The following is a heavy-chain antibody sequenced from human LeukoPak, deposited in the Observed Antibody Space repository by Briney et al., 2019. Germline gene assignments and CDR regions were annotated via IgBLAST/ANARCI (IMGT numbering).Heavy chain of an antibody. Sequence: GGSLRLSCAASGFTFSSYWMSWVRQAPGKGLEWVANIKQDGSEKYYVDSVRGRFTISRDKAKNSLYLQMNSLRAEDTAVYYCARAPNSYCSSTSCYRYYDFWSGSADYYFDYWGQGTLVTVSS. V-gene: IGHV3-7*01. CDR3: ARAPNSYCSSTSCYRYYDFWSGSADYYFDY. D-gene: IGHD2-2*01. J-gene: IGHJ4*02. CDR1: GFTFSSYW. CDR2: IKQDGSEK.